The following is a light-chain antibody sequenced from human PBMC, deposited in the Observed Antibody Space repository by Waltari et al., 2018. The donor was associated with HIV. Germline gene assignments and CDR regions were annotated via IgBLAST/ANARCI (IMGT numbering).Light chain of an antibody. V-gene: IGLV2-8*01. J-gene: IGLJ1*01. CDR2: EVI. CDR3: ASYAGNNHYV. CDR1: SRAIGTSNY. Sequence: QSALTQPPSASGSPGQSVTISCTGTSRAIGTSNYVSWYLQRPGRAPHLLIYEVIKRPSGVPNRFSGSKSANTASLTVSGLQAEDEGDYYCASYAGNNHYVFGTGTSVSVL.